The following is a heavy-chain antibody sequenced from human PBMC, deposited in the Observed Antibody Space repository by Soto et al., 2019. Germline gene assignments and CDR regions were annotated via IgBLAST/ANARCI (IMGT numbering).Heavy chain of an antibody. V-gene: IGHV5-10-1*01. CDR2: FDPSDSYT. Sequence: PGESLKISCKGSGYIFTSYWISWVRQMPGKGLEWMGRFDPSDSYTNYSPSFQGHVTISADKSISTAYLQWRSLKASDTAMYYCARLSVLRFLEWYPKFDPWGQGTLVTVSS. CDR3: ARLSVLRFLEWYPKFDP. J-gene: IGHJ5*02. CDR1: GYIFTSYW. D-gene: IGHD3-3*01.